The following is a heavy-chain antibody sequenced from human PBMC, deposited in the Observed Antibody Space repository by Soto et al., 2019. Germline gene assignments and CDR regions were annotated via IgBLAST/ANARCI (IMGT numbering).Heavy chain of an antibody. J-gene: IGHJ4*02. CDR1: LGPINSFH. Sequence: SETLSVICTFSLGPINSFHWSWLRQPAGNGLDSTGRIFPSGSTSFNPSLESRVAMSVDTSKNHFSLNLSSVTAADMAVYYCAREGSYSAYNFAHGIQLWSFDFWGQGAMVTVSS. V-gene: IGHV4-4*07. CDR2: IFPSGST. CDR3: AREGSYSAYNFAHGIQLWSFDF. D-gene: IGHD5-12*01.